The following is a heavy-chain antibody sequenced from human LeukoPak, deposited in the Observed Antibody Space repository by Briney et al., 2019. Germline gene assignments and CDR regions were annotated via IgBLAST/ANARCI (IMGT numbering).Heavy chain of an antibody. J-gene: IGHJ4*02. CDR2: INPSGGST. D-gene: IGHD3-3*01. Sequence: ASVKVSCKASGYTFTIYYMHWVRQAPGQGLEWMGIINPSGGSTSYAQKFQGRVTMTRDTSTSTVYMELSSLRSEDTAVYYCARAIFGVVISDYWGQGTLVTVSS. CDR1: GYTFTIYY. V-gene: IGHV1-46*01. CDR3: ARAIFGVVISDY.